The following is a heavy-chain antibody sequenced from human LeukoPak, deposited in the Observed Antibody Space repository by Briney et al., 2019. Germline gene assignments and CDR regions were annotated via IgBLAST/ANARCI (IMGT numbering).Heavy chain of an antibody. CDR2: ISSSSSYI. CDR1: GFTFSSYS. D-gene: IGHD3-9*01. J-gene: IGHJ6*03. CDR3: ARDYPRYFDWCVGGYYYYYMDV. Sequence: GGSLRLSCAASGFTFSSYSMNWVRQAPGKGLEWVSSISSSSSYIYYADSVKGRFTISRDNAKNSLYLQMNSLRAEDTAVYYCARDYPRYFDWCVGGYYYYYMDVWGKGTTVTISS. V-gene: IGHV3-21*01.